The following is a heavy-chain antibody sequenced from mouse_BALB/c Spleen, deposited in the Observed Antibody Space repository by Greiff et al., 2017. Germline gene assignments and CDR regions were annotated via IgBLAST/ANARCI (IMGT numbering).Heavy chain of an antibody. CDR2: IRNKANGYTT. J-gene: IGHJ2*01. Sequence: EVKLQESGGGLVQPGGSLRLSCATSGFTFTDYYMSWVRQPPGKALEWLGFIRNKANGYTTEYSASVKGRFTISRDNSQSILYLQMNTLRAEDSATYYCARANWVFDYWGQGTTLTVSS. V-gene: IGHV7-3*02. CDR3: ARANWVFDY. CDR1: GFTFTDYY. D-gene: IGHD4-1*02.